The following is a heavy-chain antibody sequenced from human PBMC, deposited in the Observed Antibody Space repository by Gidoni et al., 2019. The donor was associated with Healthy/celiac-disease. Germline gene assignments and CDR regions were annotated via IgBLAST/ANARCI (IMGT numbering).Heavy chain of an antibody. CDR2: IYSGGRT. D-gene: IGHD6-19*01. Sequence: EVQLVESGGGLIQPGGSLRLSCAASGFTVRSNYMRWGRQAPGKGLEWVSVIYSGGRTYYADSVKGRFTISRDNSKNTLYLQMNSLRAEDTAVYYCARYSSGSKFDYWGQGTLVTVSS. CDR3: ARYSSGSKFDY. CDR1: GFTVRSNY. V-gene: IGHV3-53*01. J-gene: IGHJ4*02.